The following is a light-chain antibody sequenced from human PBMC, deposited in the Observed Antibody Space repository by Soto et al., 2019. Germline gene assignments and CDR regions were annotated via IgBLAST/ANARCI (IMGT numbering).Light chain of an antibody. J-gene: IGLJ2*01. CDR2: DVS. CDR1: SSDVGGYNY. CDR3: SSYTSSNTVV. Sequence: QCALTQPASVSGSPGQSITISCTGTSSDVGGYNYVSWYQQHPGKAPKLMIYDVSNRPSGVSNRFSGSKSGNTASLTISGLQAEDGADYYCSSYTSSNTVVFGGGTQLTFL. V-gene: IGLV2-14*01.